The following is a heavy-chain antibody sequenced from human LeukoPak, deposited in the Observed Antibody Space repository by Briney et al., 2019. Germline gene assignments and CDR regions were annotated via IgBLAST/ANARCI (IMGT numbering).Heavy chain of an antibody. CDR3: AREPGQYNWNDGYYYYYMDV. J-gene: IGHJ6*03. Sequence: PSETLSLTCTVSGGSISSSSYYWGWIRQPPGKGLEWIGSIYYSGSTYYNPSLKSRVTISVDTSKNQFSLKLSSVTAADTAVYYCAREPGQYNWNDGYYYYYMDVWGKGTTVTISS. CDR1: GGSISSSSYY. V-gene: IGHV4-39*07. CDR2: IYYSGST. D-gene: IGHD1-1*01.